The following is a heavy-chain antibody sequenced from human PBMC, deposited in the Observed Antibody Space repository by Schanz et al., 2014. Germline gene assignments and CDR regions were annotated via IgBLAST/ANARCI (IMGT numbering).Heavy chain of an antibody. CDR1: GYAFTTYG. CDR2: IRPDNGHT. D-gene: IGHD3-16*01. J-gene: IGHJ2*01. Sequence: QVQLVQSGAEVKKPGASVRVSCKVSGYAFTTYGLSWVRQAPGQGLEWLGWIRPDNGHTTYSQKVRDRVIFTTDTAANTAYMELRSLRSDDTAHYYCVRVPSRDVSFDLWGRGTLVTGSS. CDR3: VRVPSRDVSFDL. V-gene: IGHV1-18*01.